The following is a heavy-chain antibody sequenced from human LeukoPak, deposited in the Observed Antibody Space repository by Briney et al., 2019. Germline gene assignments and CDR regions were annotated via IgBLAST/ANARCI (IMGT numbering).Heavy chain of an antibody. D-gene: IGHD4-23*01. CDR1: GFTFSSYS. V-gene: IGHV3-48*04. CDR3: ARPPSYGGNSEGGY. CDR2: ISSSSSTI. Sequence: PGGSLRLSCAASGFTFSSYSMNWVRQAPGKGLEWVSYISSSSSTIYYADSVKGRFTISRDNAKNSLYLQMNSLRAEDTAVYYCARPPSYGGNSEGGYWGQGTLVTVSS. J-gene: IGHJ4*02.